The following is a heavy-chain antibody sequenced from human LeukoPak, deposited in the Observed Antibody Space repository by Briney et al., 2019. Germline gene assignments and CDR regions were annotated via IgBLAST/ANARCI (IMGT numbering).Heavy chain of an antibody. Sequence: KPSETLSLTCAVHGVSLSEYYWSWIRQSPGKGLEWVGEISHRGRTYYNLSLKSRVTMSVDTSKSQFSLNLMSVTAADRAVYYCTRDTGTTGEVNCVPWGQGTLVTVSS. J-gene: IGHJ5*02. V-gene: IGHV4-34*01. CDR1: GVSLSEYY. CDR2: ISHRGRT. D-gene: IGHD4-17*01. CDR3: TRDTGTTGEVNCVP.